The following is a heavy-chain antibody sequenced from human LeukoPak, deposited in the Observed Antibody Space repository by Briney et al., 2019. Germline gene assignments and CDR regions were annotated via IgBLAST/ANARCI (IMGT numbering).Heavy chain of an antibody. CDR1: GYTFSNYP. CDR3: ARGPHTSSWYKHAFDI. Sequence: SVKVSCKASGYTFSNYPMHWVRQAPGQGLEWMGGIFPVFGTSTYAQKFQGRVTITADESTRTAHMELSSLRSDDTAVYYCARGPHTSSWYKHAFDIWAQGTMVTVSS. V-gene: IGHV1-69*13. CDR2: IFPVFGTS. J-gene: IGHJ3*02. D-gene: IGHD6-13*01.